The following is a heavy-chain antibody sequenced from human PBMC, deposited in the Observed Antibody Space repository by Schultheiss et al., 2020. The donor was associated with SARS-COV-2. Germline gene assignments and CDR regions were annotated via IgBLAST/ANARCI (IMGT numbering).Heavy chain of an antibody. J-gene: IGHJ3*02. V-gene: IGHV3-23*01. CDR1: GFTFSSYA. CDR2: ISGSGGST. CDR3: AKDRPYSSSWYSPGDAFDI. Sequence: GGSLRLSCAASGFTFSSYAMSWVRQAPGKGLEWVSGISGSGGSTYYADSVKGRFTISRDNSKNTLYLQMNSLRAEDTAVYYCAKDRPYSSSWYSPGDAFDIWGQGTMVTVSS. D-gene: IGHD6-13*01.